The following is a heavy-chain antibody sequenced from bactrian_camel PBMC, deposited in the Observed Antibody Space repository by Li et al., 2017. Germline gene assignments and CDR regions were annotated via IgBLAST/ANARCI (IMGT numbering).Heavy chain of an antibody. Sequence: QVQLVESGGGLVQPGGSLRVSCVASGFTFSSYSLTWVRQAPGKGLEWVSSIYSVGSNTDYADSVKGRFTISRDNAKNTVYLQMNSLKSEDTALYYCATRYGLGAKRGGYNYWGQGTQVTVS. J-gene: IGHJ4*01. V-gene: IGHV3-2*01. CDR1: GFTFSSYS. CDR2: IYSVGSNT. CDR3: ATRYGLGAKRGGYNY. D-gene: IGHD3*01.